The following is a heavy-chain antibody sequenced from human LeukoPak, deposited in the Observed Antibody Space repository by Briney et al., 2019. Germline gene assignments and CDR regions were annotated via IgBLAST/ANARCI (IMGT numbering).Heavy chain of an antibody. CDR2: IYSSGST. J-gene: IGHJ6*02. Sequence: SETLSLTCTVSGGSISSYYWSWIRQPAGKGLEWIGRIYSSGSTNYNPSPKSRVTISVDTSKNQFSLKLSSVTAADTAVYYCARGRIAVAGYGMDVWGQGTTVTVSS. D-gene: IGHD6-19*01. CDR1: GGSISSYY. V-gene: IGHV4-4*07. CDR3: ARGRIAVAGYGMDV.